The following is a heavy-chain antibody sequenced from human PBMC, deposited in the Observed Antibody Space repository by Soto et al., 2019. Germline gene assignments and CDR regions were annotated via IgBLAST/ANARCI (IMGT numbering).Heavy chain of an antibody. Sequence: PGGSLRLSCAASGFTFSTYAMSWVRQAPGKGLEWVSAISDSGGRTYYADSVQGRFTISRDNSKNTLLLQMNSLRAEDTAIYYCARASGESYPGSRVFDSWGQGTRVTVSS. CDR1: GFTFSTYA. V-gene: IGHV3-23*01. D-gene: IGHD3-10*01. CDR3: ARASGESYPGSRVFDS. CDR2: ISDSGGRT. J-gene: IGHJ4*02.